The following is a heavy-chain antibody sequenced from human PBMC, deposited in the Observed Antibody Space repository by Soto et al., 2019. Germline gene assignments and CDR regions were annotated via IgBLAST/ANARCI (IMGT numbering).Heavy chain of an antibody. V-gene: IGHV4-31*03. CDR3: ARDSAFYYDSPGYSHDALDI. D-gene: IGHD3-22*01. Sequence: QVQLQESGPGLVKPSQTLSLTCTVSGGSVSSAGYYWSWIRQHPDKGLEWIGYIYSSGTTYYNPSLRSRLAISIDTSKNQVSLQLSSVTAADTAVYYCARDSAFYYDSPGYSHDALDIWGQGTMVTVSS. J-gene: IGHJ3*02. CDR2: IYSSGTT. CDR1: GGSVSSAGYY.